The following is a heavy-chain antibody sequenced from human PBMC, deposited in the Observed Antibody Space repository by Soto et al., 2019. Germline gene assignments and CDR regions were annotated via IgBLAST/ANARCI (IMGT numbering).Heavy chain of an antibody. J-gene: IGHJ4*02. D-gene: IGHD3-22*01. CDR2: VSDDGSNK. Sequence: GGSLRLSCAASGFTFSDYAMHWVRQAPGKGLEWVAVVSDDGSNKYYADSVKGRFTISRDNSKNTLYLQMNSLRAEDTAVYYCAKEWVYDSSGWSSDYWGQGTLVTVSS. CDR3: AKEWVYDSSGWSSDY. CDR1: GFTFSDYA. V-gene: IGHV3-30*18.